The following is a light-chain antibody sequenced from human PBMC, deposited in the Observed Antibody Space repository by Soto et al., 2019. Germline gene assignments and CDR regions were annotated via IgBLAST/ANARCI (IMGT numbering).Light chain of an antibody. CDR3: SSYGRSLGGGV. Sequence: QSVLTQPPSVSGAPGQSVSISCTGSSSNIGAGYDVHWYQQLPGTAPKLLIYGTSNRPSGVPDRFSGSKSGTSASLAITGLQAGDEAHYYCSSYGRSLGGGVFGGGTKLTVL. CDR1: SSNIGAGYD. CDR2: GTS. J-gene: IGLJ2*01. V-gene: IGLV1-40*01.